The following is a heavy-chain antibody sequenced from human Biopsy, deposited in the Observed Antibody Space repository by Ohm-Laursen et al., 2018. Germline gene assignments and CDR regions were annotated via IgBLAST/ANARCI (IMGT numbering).Heavy chain of an antibody. D-gene: IGHD6-19*01. CDR1: TYPLTTVHEL. CDR3: ARGRRAGGWPNFDN. V-gene: IGHV4-61*01. J-gene: IGHJ4*02. Sequence: PSLTLSFTCTVSTYPLTTVHELCSSTRQSPGWGPEYIGIIYCGGYNNYNHSLKNRITMSFDTTKNQYYLKLYSVNAADTAVYYCARGRRAGGWPNFDNWGQGTLVIVSP. CDR2: IYCGGYN.